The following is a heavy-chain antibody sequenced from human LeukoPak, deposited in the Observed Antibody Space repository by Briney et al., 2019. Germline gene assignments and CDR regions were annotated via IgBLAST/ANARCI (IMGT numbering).Heavy chain of an antibody. CDR2: ISSSNTI. V-gene: IGHV3-48*04. CDR1: GFTFSSYN. D-gene: IGHD1-1*01. Sequence: GGSLRLSCAASGFTFSSYNMNWVRQAPGKGLEWVSYISSSNTIYYPDSVKGRFTISRDNAKSSLYLQMNSLRAEDTAVYYCARTGVRERLFDYWGQGTLVTVSS. J-gene: IGHJ4*02. CDR3: ARTGVRERLFDY.